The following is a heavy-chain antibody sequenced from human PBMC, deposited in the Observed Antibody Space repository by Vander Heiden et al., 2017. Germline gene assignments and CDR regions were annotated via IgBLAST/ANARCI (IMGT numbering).Heavy chain of an antibody. V-gene: IGHV3-23*01. D-gene: IGHD1-26*01. J-gene: IGHJ5*02. Sequence: EVQLLESGGGLVQPGGSLRLSCAASGFTFRSYAMTWVRQAPGKGLEWGSTIGAGSDTHYTDSVKGRFTISRDSSTNTVYLEMSSLRAEDTAVYYCAKYGLVGAVRWFDPWGQGTLVTVSS. CDR3: AKYGLVGAVRWFDP. CDR2: IGAGSDT. CDR1: GFTFRSYA.